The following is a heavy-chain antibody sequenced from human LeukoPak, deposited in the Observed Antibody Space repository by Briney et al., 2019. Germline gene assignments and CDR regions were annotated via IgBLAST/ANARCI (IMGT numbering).Heavy chain of an antibody. V-gene: IGHV4-38-2*02. J-gene: IGHJ4*02. CDR3: ARAGFDY. CDR2: IYHGGST. Sequence: PSETLSLTCTVSGYSISSGYYWGWLRQPPGKGLEWIGSIYHGGSTYYNPCLKSRITISVDTSKNQFSLKLNSVTAADTAVYYCARAGFDYWGQGTLVTVSS. CDR1: GYSISSGYY.